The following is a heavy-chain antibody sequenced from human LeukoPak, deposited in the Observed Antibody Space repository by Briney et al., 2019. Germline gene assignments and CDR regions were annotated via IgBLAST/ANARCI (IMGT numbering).Heavy chain of an antibody. Sequence: GASVKVSCKASGGTFSSYAISWVRQAPGQGLEWMGGIIPIFGTANYAQKFQGRVTITADESTSTAYMELSSLRSEDTAVYYCARALYDILTGSYHYYYGMDVWGQGTTVTVSS. CDR2: IIPIFGTA. CDR1: GGTFSSYA. D-gene: IGHD3-9*01. J-gene: IGHJ6*02. V-gene: IGHV1-69*13. CDR3: ARALYDILTGSYHYYYGMDV.